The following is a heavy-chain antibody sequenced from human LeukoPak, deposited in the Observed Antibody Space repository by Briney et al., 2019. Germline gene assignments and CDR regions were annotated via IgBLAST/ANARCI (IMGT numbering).Heavy chain of an antibody. J-gene: IGHJ5*02. V-gene: IGHV1-2*02. CDR2: INPNSGGT. Sequence: ASVKVSCKASGYTFTGYYMHWVRQAPGQGLEWMGWINPNSGGTNCAQKFQGRVTMTRDTSISTAYMELSRLRSDDTAIYYCARNIWFGELRLDPWGQGTLVTVSS. D-gene: IGHD3-10*01. CDR1: GYTFTGYY. CDR3: ARNIWFGELRLDP.